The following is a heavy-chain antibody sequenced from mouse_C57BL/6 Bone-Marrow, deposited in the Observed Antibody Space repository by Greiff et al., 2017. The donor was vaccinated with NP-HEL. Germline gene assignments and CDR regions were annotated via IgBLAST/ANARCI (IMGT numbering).Heavy chain of an antibody. CDR1: GYTFTSYW. J-gene: IGHJ4*01. V-gene: IGHV1-64*01. CDR3: ARLAGYYYAMDY. Sequence: QVQLQQPGAELVKPGASVKLSCKASGYTFTSYWMHWVKQRPGQGLEWIGMIHPNSGSTNYNEKFKSKATLTVDKSSSTAYMQLSSLTSEDSAVYYCARLAGYYYAMDYWGQGTSVTVSS. D-gene: IGHD2-2*01. CDR2: IHPNSGST.